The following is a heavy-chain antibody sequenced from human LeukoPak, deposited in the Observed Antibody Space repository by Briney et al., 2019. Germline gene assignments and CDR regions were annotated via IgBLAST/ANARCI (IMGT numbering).Heavy chain of an antibody. CDR2: LKWNGDNI. Sequence: GGSLRLSCAASGFTFDDYGMTWVRQARGKGPEWVSGLKWNGDNIRYADSVKGRFTISRDNARSSLYLQMNSLRAEDTALYYCARRRDSSGYYYFDYWGQGTLVTVSS. V-gene: IGHV3-20*04. CDR3: ARRRDSSGYYYFDY. D-gene: IGHD3-22*01. J-gene: IGHJ4*02. CDR1: GFTFDDYG.